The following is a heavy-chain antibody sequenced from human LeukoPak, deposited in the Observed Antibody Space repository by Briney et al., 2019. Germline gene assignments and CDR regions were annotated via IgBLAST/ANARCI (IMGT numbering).Heavy chain of an antibody. V-gene: IGHV7-4-1*02. CDR1: AYTFNRYG. CDR2: INTATGNP. D-gene: IGHD3-3*01. CDR3: ARGWSKDAWS. Sequence: ASVKVSCKASAYTFNRYGMNWVRQAPGQGLEWMGWINTATGNPTYAQDFTGHFVFSLDTSVSTAYLQITSLKAEDTAVYYCARGWSKDAWSWGQGTLVTVSS. J-gene: IGHJ4*02.